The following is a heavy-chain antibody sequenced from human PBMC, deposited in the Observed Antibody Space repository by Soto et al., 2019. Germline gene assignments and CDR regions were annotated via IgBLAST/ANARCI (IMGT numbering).Heavy chain of an antibody. CDR1: GDSMRNFY. J-gene: IGHJ4*02. CDR3: ARVTIGWSLFDA. D-gene: IGHD6-19*01. V-gene: IGHV4-59*01. Sequence: PSETLSLTCSVSGDSMRNFYWSWIRQSPGKGLEWIGYISYSGSTDYNPSLRGRVIISVDTSRNQFSLKLSSVTAADPAVYYCARVTIGWSLFDAWGQGTLVTVSS. CDR2: ISYSGST.